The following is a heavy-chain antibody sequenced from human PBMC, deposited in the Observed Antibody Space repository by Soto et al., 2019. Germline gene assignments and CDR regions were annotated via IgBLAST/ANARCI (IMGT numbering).Heavy chain of an antibody. J-gene: IGHJ4*02. CDR2: MYYNGIT. Sequence: SETLSLTCSVSGGSIRSRTYYWGWVRQSPGKGLEWIGSMYYNGITYYNLSLKSRVTISVDTSETQFSLRLTSVTAADTAHYYCATTSGLAPGGSFDYWGQGILVTVSS. CDR1: GGSIRSRTYY. CDR3: ATTSGLAPGGSFDY. V-gene: IGHV4-39*01. D-gene: IGHD2-2*01.